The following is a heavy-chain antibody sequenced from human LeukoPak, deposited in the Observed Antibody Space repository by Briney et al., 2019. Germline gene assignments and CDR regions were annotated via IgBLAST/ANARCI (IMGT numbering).Heavy chain of an antibody. Sequence: GSLRLSCAASGFTFSSYGMSWVRQAPGKGLEWIGNIYYSGSTYYNASLQSRVTISIDTSKNQFSLRLNSVTAADTAMYYCAKSGGSGLIDYWGQGTLVTVSS. J-gene: IGHJ4*02. CDR1: GFTFSSYG. CDR3: AKSGGSGLIDY. V-gene: IGHV4-59*04. D-gene: IGHD6-25*01. CDR2: IYYSGST.